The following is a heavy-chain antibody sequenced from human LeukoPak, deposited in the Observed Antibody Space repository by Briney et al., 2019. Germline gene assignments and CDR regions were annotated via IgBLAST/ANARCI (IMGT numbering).Heavy chain of an antibody. CDR2: MNPNSGNT. CDR1: GYTFTSYD. J-gene: IGHJ3*02. CDR3: ASSVTKNAFDI. Sequence: ASVKVSCKASGYTFTSYDINWVRRATGQGLEWMGWMNPNSGNTGYAQKFQGRVTITRNTSISTAYMELSSLRSEDTAVYYCASSVTKNAFDIWGQGTMVTVSS. D-gene: IGHD4-17*01. V-gene: IGHV1-8*03.